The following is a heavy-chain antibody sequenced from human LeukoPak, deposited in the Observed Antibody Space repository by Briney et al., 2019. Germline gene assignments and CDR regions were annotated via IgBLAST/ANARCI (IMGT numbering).Heavy chain of an antibody. J-gene: IGHJ3*02. CDR3: ASRYLGAGAFDI. D-gene: IGHD3-10*01. CDR2: IYHSGST. V-gene: IGHV4-30-2*01. Sequence: TLSLTCAVSGGSISSGGYSWSWIRQPPGKGLEWIGYIYHSGSTYYNPSLKSRVTISVDRSKNQFSLKLSSVTAADTAVYYCASRYLGAGAFDIWGQGTMVTVSS. CDR1: GGSISSGGYS.